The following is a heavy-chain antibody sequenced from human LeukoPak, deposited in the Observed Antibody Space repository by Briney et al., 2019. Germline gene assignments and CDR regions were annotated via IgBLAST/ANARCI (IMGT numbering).Heavy chain of an antibody. CDR2: ISAYNGNT. CDR3: ARNSVAGTFWFDP. D-gene: IGHD6-19*01. V-gene: IGHV1-18*01. Sequence: ASVTVSCTASGYTFTSYGISWVRQAPGQGLEWMGWISAYNGNTNYAQKLQGRVTMTTDTSTSTAYMELRSLRSDDTAVYYCARNSVAGTFWFDPWGQGTLVTVSS. J-gene: IGHJ5*02. CDR1: GYTFTSYG.